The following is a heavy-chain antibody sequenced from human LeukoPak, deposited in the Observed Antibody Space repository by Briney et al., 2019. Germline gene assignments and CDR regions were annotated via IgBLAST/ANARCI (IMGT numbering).Heavy chain of an antibody. Sequence: GGSLRLSCAASGFTFSSYSMNWVRQAPGKGLEWVSSISSSSSYIYYADSVKGRFTISRDNAKNSLYLQMNSLRAEDTAVYYCARPKAAGYYYDSSGYDAFDIWGQGTMVTASS. CDR1: GFTFSSYS. V-gene: IGHV3-21*01. CDR2: ISSSSSYI. D-gene: IGHD3-22*01. CDR3: ARPKAAGYYYDSSGYDAFDI. J-gene: IGHJ3*02.